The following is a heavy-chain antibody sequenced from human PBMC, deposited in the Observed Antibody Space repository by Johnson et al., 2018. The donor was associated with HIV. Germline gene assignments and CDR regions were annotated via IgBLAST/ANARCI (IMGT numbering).Heavy chain of an antibody. D-gene: IGHD2-21*02. CDR1: GFTFNDYG. CDR2: INWNGANT. V-gene: IGHV3-20*04. J-gene: IGHJ3*01. Sequence: VQLVESGGGVVRPGESLRLSCAASGFTFNDYGMSWVRQVPGKGLEWVSGINWNGANTGYADSVKGRFTISRDNGKKSLYLQMNSLRAEDTALYYCARDVIVGGGGGDCYSTHWGQGTMVTVSS. CDR3: ARDVIVGGGGGDCYSTH.